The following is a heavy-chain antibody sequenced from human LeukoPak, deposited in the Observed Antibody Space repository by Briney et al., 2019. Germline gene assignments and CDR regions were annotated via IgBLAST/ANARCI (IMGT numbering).Heavy chain of an antibody. D-gene: IGHD1-7*01. J-gene: IGHJ6*03. V-gene: IGHV3-15*01. CDR3: TTGTETTQYFYYYYMDV. CDR2: IKSKTEGGTT. CDR1: GFTFTNAW. Sequence: GGSLRLSCAASGFTFTNAWMSWVRQAPGKGLEWVGRIKSKTEGGTTDYAAPVQGRFTISRDDSKNTLYLQMHSLKTEDTAVYYCTTGTETTQYFYYYYMDVWGKGTTVTISS.